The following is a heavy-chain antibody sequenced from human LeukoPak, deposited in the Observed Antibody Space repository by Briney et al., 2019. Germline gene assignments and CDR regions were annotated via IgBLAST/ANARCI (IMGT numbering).Heavy chain of an antibody. CDR3: AREMGYCTNGACPFDY. Sequence: PSQTLSLTCTVSGGSIRSGSYYWSWIRQPAGKGLEWIGRIYISGSTNYNPSLKSRVTISVDTSKNQFSLKLSSVTAADTAVYYCAREMGYCTNGACPFDYWGQGTLVTVSS. D-gene: IGHD2-8*01. CDR1: GGSIRSGSYY. V-gene: IGHV4-61*02. CDR2: IYISGST. J-gene: IGHJ4*02.